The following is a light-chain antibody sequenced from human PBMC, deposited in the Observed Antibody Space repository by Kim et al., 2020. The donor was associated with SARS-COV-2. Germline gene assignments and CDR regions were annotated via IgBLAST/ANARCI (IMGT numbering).Light chain of an antibody. CDR2: KVT. CDR3: CSYTTSSTYV. V-gene: IGLV2-14*01. Sequence: QSVLTQPASVSGSPGQSIAISCTGTSTDIGAYNYVSWYRQHPGKAPEVLIYKVTQRPSGASDRFSGSKSGNTASLTISGLQAEDEADYYCCSYTTSSTYVFGSGTKVTVL. J-gene: IGLJ1*01. CDR1: STDIGAYNY.